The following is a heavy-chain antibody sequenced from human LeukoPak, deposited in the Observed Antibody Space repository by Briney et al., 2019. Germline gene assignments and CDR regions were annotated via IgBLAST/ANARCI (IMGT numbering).Heavy chain of an antibody. CDR3: AKGHYDDWYYFDY. J-gene: IGHJ4*02. Sequence: GGSLRLSCATSGFTFSGFAMCWVRQAPGKGLEWVSAITTSGGETNYADSVKGRLTISRDNSKSTLFLQMHSLRGDDTAVYYCAKGHYDDWYYFDYWGQGALVTVSS. CDR1: GFTFSGFA. CDR2: ITTSGGET. D-gene: IGHD3-3*01. V-gene: IGHV3-23*01.